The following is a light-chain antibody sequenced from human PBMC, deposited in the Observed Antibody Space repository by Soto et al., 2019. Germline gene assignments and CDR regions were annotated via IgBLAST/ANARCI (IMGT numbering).Light chain of an antibody. V-gene: IGKV4-1*01. J-gene: IGKJ2*01. CDR3: QQYHSPYT. CDR2: WAS. Sequence: DIVMTQSPDSLAVSLGERATINCKSSQSVLYSSNNKNYLSWYQQKPGQPPNLLIYWASTRESGVPDRFSGSGSGTDFTLTISSLQAEDVAVYYCQQYHSPYTFGQGTKLEIK. CDR1: QSVLYSSNNKNY.